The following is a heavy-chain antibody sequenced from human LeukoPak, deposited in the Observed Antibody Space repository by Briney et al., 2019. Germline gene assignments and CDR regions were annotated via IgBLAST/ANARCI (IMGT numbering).Heavy chain of an antibody. V-gene: IGHV4-59*01. J-gene: IGHJ6*03. CDR3: ARKIAGSSWGDYYYYMDV. CDR2: VYYSGST. D-gene: IGHD6-13*01. CDR1: GGSISSYY. Sequence: SETLSLTCTVSGGSISSYYWSWIRQPPGKGLEWIGYVYYSGSTNYNPSLKSRVTISVDTSKNQFSLKLSSVTAVDTAVYYCARKIAGSSWGDYYYYMDVWGKGTTATVSS.